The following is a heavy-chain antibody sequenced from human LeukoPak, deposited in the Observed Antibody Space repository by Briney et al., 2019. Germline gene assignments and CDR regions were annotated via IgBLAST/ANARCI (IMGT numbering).Heavy chain of an antibody. CDR3: ARKDYYDSSGYPNWFDP. CDR2: IYPGDSYT. CDR1: GYSFTSYW. J-gene: IGHJ5*02. V-gene: IGHV5-51*01. D-gene: IGHD3-22*01. Sequence: GESLKISCKGSGYSFTSYWIGWVRQMPGKGLEWMGIIYPGDSYTRYSPSFQGQVTISADKSTSTAYLQWSSLKASDTAMYYCARKDYYDSSGYPNWFDPWGQGTLVTVSS.